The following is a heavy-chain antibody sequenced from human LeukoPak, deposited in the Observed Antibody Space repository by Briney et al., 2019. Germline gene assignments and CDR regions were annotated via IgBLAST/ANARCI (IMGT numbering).Heavy chain of an antibody. D-gene: IGHD4-17*01. CDR3: ARPQHGDLYAFDI. Sequence: TGGSLRLSCSASGFTFTSYLMHWARQAPGKGLVWVSRVDGDGRTTTYADSVKGRFTIYRDNAKNTLYLQMNSLRAEDTAVYYCARPQHGDLYAFDIWGQGTMVTVSS. J-gene: IGHJ3*02. CDR1: GFTFTSYL. V-gene: IGHV3-74*01. CDR2: VDGDGRTT.